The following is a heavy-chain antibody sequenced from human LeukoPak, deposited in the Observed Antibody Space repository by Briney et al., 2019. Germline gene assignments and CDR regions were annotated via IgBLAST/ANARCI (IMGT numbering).Heavy chain of an antibody. D-gene: IGHD2/OR15-2a*01. J-gene: IGHJ6*02. V-gene: IGHV3-30-3*01. CDR1: GFTFSIYA. Sequence: GGSLRVSCAASGFTFSIYAMHWVRQAPRKGLEWVSVLSYDGSNKYYADSGKGRFPISRDNSRNTLYLQMNSLRAEDTAVYYCARDTQYYYYSMDVWGQGTTVTVSS. CDR3: ARDTQYYYYSMDV. CDR2: LSYDGSNK.